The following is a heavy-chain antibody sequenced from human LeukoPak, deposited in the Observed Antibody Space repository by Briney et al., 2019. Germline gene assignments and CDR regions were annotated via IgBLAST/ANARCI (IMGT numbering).Heavy chain of an antibody. CDR3: ARDSILYYYDSSGFDY. V-gene: IGHV3-30*02. J-gene: IGHJ4*02. CDR2: IRYDGSNK. D-gene: IGHD3-22*01. Sequence: QTGGSLRLSCAASGFTFSSYGMHWVRQAPGKGLEWVAFIRYDGSNKYYADSVKGRFTISRDNAKNSLYLQMNSLRAEDTAVYYCARDSILYYYDSSGFDYWGQGTLVTVSS. CDR1: GFTFSSYG.